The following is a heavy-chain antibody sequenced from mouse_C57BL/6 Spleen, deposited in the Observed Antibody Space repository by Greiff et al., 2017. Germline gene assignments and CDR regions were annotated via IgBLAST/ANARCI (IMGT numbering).Heavy chain of an antibody. J-gene: IGHJ3*01. Sequence: EVQLVESGGGLVQPGGSLKLSCAASGFTFSDYYMYWVRQTPEKRLEWVAYISNGGGSTYYPDTVKGRFTISRDNAKNTLYLQMSRLKSEDTAMYYCARPSYGNYEGLGYWGQGTLVTVSA. CDR3: ARPSYGNYEGLGY. D-gene: IGHD2-10*01. CDR1: GFTFSDYY. CDR2: ISNGGGST. V-gene: IGHV5-12*01.